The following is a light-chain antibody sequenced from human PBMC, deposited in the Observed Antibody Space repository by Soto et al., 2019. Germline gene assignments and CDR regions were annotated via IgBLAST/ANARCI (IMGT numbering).Light chain of an antibody. J-gene: IGKJ4*01. CDR1: QSISSW. CDR3: QQYNSYSLT. Sequence: DIQMTQSPSTLSASVGDRVTITCRASQSISSWLAWYQQKPGKAPKLLIYKASSLETGVPSRFSGSGSGTEFTLTISILQPDDFATYYCQQYNSYSLTFGGGTKVGI. V-gene: IGKV1-5*03. CDR2: KAS.